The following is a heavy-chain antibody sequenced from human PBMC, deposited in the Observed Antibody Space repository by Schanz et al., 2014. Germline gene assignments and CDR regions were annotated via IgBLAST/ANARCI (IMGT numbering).Heavy chain of an antibody. D-gene: IGHD3-3*01. CDR1: GYTFTTYA. CDR2: VRDYTGNT. V-gene: IGHV1-18*01. J-gene: IGHJ4*02. CDR3: ARAARRDVRNGYYTRFDS. Sequence: QVQLVHSGAEAKKPGASVRAFCKSSGYTFTTYAMSCVRQAPGHGLEWVGGVRDYTGNTKYRHKVPGRVTSAKDTNTNSAHRELTRPAADETAVYYGARAARRDVRNGYYTRFDSWGQGTLXTVSS.